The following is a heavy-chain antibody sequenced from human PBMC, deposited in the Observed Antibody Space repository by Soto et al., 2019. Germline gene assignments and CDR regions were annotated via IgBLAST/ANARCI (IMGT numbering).Heavy chain of an antibody. Sequence: PGGSLRLSCAASGFTFSSYAMSWVRQAPGKGLEWVSAISGSGGSTYYADSVKGRFTISRDNSKNTLYLQMNSLRAEDTAVYYCXKAGSSSGINYYYGMDVWGQGTTVTVSS. CDR1: GFTFSSYA. CDR3: XKAGSSSGINYYYGMDV. V-gene: IGHV3-23*01. D-gene: IGHD6-6*01. J-gene: IGHJ6*02. CDR2: ISGSGGST.